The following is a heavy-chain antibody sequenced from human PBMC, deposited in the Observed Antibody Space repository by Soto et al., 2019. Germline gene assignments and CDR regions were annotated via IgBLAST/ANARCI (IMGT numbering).Heavy chain of an antibody. CDR1: GFMFSSHD. V-gene: IGHV3-13*01. J-gene: IGHJ6*02. CDR3: ARGEADSFYHYFGMDV. D-gene: IGHD2-15*01. CDR2: IGSGGDT. Sequence: GGSLRLSCAASGFMFSSHDMHWVRQTPGKGLEWVSIIGSGGDTYYAGSVKGRFTISRENSKNSLYLQVNSLRAEDTAVYYCARGEADSFYHYFGMDVSGQGPTVTVYS.